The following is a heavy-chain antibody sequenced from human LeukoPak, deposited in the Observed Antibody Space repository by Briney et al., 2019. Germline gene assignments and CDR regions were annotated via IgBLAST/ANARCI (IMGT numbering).Heavy chain of an antibody. D-gene: IGHD3-10*01. V-gene: IGHV1-2*02. J-gene: IGHJ4*02. CDR3: ARGINGFDD. CDR2: INPNSGGT. Sequence: ASVKVSCKASGYTFTGNYIHWVRQAPGQGLEWMGWINPNSGGTNSAQKFQDRVTMTRDTSISTVYMELSRLRSDDTAVYYCARGINGFDDWGQGTLVTVSS. CDR1: GYTFTGNY.